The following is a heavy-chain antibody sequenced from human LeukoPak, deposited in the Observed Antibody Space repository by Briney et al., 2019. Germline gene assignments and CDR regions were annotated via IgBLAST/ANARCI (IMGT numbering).Heavy chain of an antibody. CDR3: ARDEGGSCLLDY. D-gene: IGHD2-2*01. J-gene: IGHJ4*02. CDR2: IIPIFGIA. Sequence: ASVKVSCKASGGTFSSYAISWVRQAPGQGLEWMGRIIPIFGIANYAQKFQGRVTITADKSTSTAYMELRSLRSDDTAVYYCARDEGGSCLLDYWGQGTLVTVSS. CDR1: GGTFSSYA. V-gene: IGHV1-69*04.